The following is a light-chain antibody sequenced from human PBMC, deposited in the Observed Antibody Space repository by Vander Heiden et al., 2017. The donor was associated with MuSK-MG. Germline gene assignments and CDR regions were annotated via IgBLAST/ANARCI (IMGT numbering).Light chain of an antibody. Sequence: DIQMTQSPSSLSASVGDRVTITCRASQSISSYLNWYQQKPGKAPKLLIYAASRLQSGVPSRFSGSGSGTDFTLTSSRLQPEDFANYYWQQSYSTLGFGQGTRLEIK. V-gene: IGKV1-39*01. CDR3: QQSYSTLG. CDR2: AAS. J-gene: IGKJ5*01. CDR1: QSISSY.